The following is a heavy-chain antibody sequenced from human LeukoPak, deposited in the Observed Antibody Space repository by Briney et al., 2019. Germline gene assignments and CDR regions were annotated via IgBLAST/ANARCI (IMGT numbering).Heavy chain of an antibody. CDR3: ARRTVVIGRDDY. CDR2: VFYSGSA. CDR1: GDSISNLY. D-gene: IGHD4-23*01. V-gene: IGHV4-59*08. J-gene: IGHJ4*02. Sequence: PSETLSLTCTVSGDSISNLYWSWIRQSPGKGLEWIGNVFYSGSANYNPSLKSRVTISVDTSKNQFSLKLSSVTAADTAVYYCARRTVVIGRDDYWGQGTLVTVSS.